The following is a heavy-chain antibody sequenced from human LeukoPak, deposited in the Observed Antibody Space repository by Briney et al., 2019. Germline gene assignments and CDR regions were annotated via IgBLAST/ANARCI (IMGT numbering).Heavy chain of an antibody. D-gene: IGHD3-10*01. Sequence: GGSLRLSCAASGFTFSSYVMSRGREPPGTGLGWVSPFGDYGGGTYEADSVKRRFTISRDNSKNTLYLQMNSLRAEDTAVYYCARPYYYGSGSYGGFDYWGQGTLVTVSS. V-gene: IGHV3-23*01. CDR1: GFTFSSYV. J-gene: IGHJ4*02. CDR2: FGDYGGGT. CDR3: ARPYYYGSGSYGGFDY.